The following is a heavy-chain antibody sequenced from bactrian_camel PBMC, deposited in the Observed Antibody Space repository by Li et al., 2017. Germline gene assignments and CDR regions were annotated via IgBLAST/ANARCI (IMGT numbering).Heavy chain of an antibody. CDR1: GFTFTNYW. CDR2: IVREAGDVT. V-gene: IGHV3S6*01. Sequence: HVQLVESGGGLVQPGGSLRLSCAASGFTFTNYWMHWVRQAPGKGLEWVSGIVREAGDVTYYADSVKGRFAISRDNAKNTLYLQMNSLKTEDTAVYYCAARPYTRSSFLWGQGTQVTVS. CDR3: AARPYTRSSFL. D-gene: IGHD2*01. J-gene: IGHJ4*01.